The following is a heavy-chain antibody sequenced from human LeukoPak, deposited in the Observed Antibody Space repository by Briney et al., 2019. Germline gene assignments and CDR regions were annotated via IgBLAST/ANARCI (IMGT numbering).Heavy chain of an antibody. CDR2: INHSGST. D-gene: IGHD3-16*01. Sequence: PSETLSLTCAVYGGSFSGYYWSWIRQPPGEGLEWIGEINHSGSTNYNPSLKSRVTISVDTSKNQFSLKLSSVTAADTAVYYCARLGYYYYGMDVWGQGTTVTVSS. CDR1: GGSFSGYY. V-gene: IGHV4-34*01. CDR3: ARLGYYYYGMDV. J-gene: IGHJ6*02.